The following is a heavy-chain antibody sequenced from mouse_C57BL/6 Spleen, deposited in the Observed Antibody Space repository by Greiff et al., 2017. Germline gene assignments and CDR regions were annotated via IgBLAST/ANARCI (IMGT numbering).Heavy chain of an antibody. V-gene: IGHV5-17*01. Sequence: VQLKQSGGGLVKPGGSLKLSCAASGFTFSDYGMHWVRQAPEKGLEWVAYISSGSSTIYYADTVKGRFTISRDNAKNTLFLQMTSLRSEDTAMYYCARGYGTGYFDVWGTGTTVTVSS. CDR3: ARGYGTGYFDV. CDR2: ISSGSSTI. CDR1: GFTFSDYG. D-gene: IGHD1-1*01. J-gene: IGHJ1*03.